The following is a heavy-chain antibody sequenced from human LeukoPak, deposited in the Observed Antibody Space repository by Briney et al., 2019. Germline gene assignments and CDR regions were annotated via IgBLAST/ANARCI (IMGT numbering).Heavy chain of an antibody. Sequence: SETLSLTCTVSGGSISSFYWSWIRQPPGKGLEWIGYMYYSGSTNYNPSLKSRVTISVDTSKNQFSLKLSSVTAADTAVYYCARGRYCTATTCSGGDAFDIWGQGTVVTVSS. V-gene: IGHV4-59*12. D-gene: IGHD2-8*02. J-gene: IGHJ3*02. CDR2: MYYSGST. CDR3: ARGRYCTATTCSGGDAFDI. CDR1: GGSISSFY.